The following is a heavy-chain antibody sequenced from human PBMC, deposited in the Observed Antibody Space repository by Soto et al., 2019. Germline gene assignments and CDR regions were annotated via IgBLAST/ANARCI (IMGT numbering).Heavy chain of an antibody. D-gene: IGHD5-18*01. J-gene: IGHJ4*02. V-gene: IGHV4-39*01. CDR1: GGSISSSSYY. CDR2: IYYSGST. Sequence: QLQLQESGPGLVKPSETLSLTCTVSGGSISSSSYYWGWIRQPPGKGLEWIGSIYYSGSTYYNPYLNSRVTIAVATYKNQLSLILSSVTAADAAVYYRARLGGHSYGYTDYWGQGTLVTVSS. CDR3: ARLGGHSYGYTDY.